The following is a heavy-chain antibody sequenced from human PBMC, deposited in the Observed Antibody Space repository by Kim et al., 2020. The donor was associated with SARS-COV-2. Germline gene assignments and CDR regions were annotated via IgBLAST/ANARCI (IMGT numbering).Heavy chain of an antibody. D-gene: IGHD3-3*02. CDR3: ARSISP. Sequence: IYYSVTTHYHPSPKSRVTLSLDTSKNQLSLKLSSVTAADTAVYYCARSISPGGQGILVTVSS. V-gene: IGHV4-31*02. J-gene: IGHJ5*02. CDR2: IYYSVTT.